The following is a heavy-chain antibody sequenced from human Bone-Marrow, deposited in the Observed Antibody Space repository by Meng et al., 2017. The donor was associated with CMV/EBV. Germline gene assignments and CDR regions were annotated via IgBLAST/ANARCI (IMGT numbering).Heavy chain of an antibody. J-gene: IGHJ4*02. CDR3: ARDRGYCSGGSCYFSYFDY. D-gene: IGHD2-15*01. Sequence: SETLSLTCTVSGGSISSGDYYWSWIRQPPGKGLEWIGYIYYSGSTYYNPSLKSRVTISVDTSKNQFSLKLSSVTAADTAVYYCARDRGYCSGGSCYFSYFDYWGQGTRVTVSS. V-gene: IGHV4-30-4*08. CDR2: IYYSGST. CDR1: GGSISSGDYY.